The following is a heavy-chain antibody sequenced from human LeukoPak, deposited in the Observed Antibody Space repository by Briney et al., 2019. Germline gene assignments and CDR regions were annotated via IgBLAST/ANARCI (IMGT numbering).Heavy chain of an antibody. D-gene: IGHD3-22*01. Sequence: SETLSLTCAVSGDSISTNHWWSWIRQPPGKGLEWIGGIYYSGSTYYNPSLKSRVTISVDTSKNQFSLKLSSVTAADTAVYYCARPDSSGYYPQIDYWGQGTLVTVSS. CDR3: ARPDSSGYYPQIDY. CDR2: IYYSGST. J-gene: IGHJ4*02. CDR1: GDSISTNHW. V-gene: IGHV4-39*01.